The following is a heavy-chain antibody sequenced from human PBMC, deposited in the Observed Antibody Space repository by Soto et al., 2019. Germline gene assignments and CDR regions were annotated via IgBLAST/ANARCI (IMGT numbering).Heavy chain of an antibody. CDR1: GLTFSSYA. CDR2: ISGSDGST. CDR3: AKGPGMYSDFDC. J-gene: IGHJ4*02. D-gene: IGHD2-8*01. V-gene: IGHV3-23*01. Sequence: EVQMLESGGGLVQPGGSLRLSCEASGLTFSSYAMGWVRQAPGKGLEWVSAISGSDGSTFYADSVKGRFTISRDDSKNTLFLQMNSLRAEDTAVYRCAKGPGMYSDFDCWGQGTLVTVSS.